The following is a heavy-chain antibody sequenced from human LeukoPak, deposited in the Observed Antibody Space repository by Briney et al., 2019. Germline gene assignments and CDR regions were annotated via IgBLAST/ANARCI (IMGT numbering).Heavy chain of an antibody. CDR2: IYYSGST. CDR1: GGSISSYY. D-gene: IGHD5-12*01. J-gene: IGHJ3*02. Sequence: PSETLSLTCTVSGGSISSYYWSWIRQPPGKGLEWIGYIYYSGSTNYNPSFKSRVTISVDTSKNQFSLKLSSVTAADTAVYYCARDQTITPLDIWGQGTMVTVSS. CDR3: ARDQTITPLDI. V-gene: IGHV4-59*01.